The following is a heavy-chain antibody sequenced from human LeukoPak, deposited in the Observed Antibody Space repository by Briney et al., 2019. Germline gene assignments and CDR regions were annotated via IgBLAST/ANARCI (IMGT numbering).Heavy chain of an antibody. CDR1: GYTFTNYG. V-gene: IGHV1-18*01. Sequence: ASVKVSCKASGYTFTNYGIIWVRQAPGRGLEWMGWNSAYNDNTNYAQKFQGRVTMTTDTSTNTAYMELRSLTSDDTAVYYCARTFYDFWSGFSNYDSFHIWGQGTLVTVSS. D-gene: IGHD3-3*01. CDR2: NSAYNDNT. CDR3: ARTFYDFWSGFSNYDSFHI. J-gene: IGHJ3*02.